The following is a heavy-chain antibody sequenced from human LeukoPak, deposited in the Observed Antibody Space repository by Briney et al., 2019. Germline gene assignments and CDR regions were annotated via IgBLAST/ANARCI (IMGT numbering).Heavy chain of an antibody. CDR1: GGSICSDY. V-gene: IGHV4-4*07. Sequence: PSETLSLTCTVCGGSICSDYWSWIRQPDGKGLEWIGRIYTSGSTNYNPSLKRRVSMSVDTCTNQFFLKLSSVTAADTAVYYCARGQQLVHLWGQGTLVTVSS. J-gene: IGHJ5*02. CDR3: ARGQQLVHL. CDR2: IYTSGST. D-gene: IGHD6-13*01.